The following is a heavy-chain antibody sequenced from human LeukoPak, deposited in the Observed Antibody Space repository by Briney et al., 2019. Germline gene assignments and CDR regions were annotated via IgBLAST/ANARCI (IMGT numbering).Heavy chain of an antibody. CDR1: GYTFPSYF. D-gene: IGHD6-6*01. Sequence: ASVKVSCKASGYTFPSYFMHWVRQAPGQGLEWMGIINPTGGSTTYAQKFQGRVTMTRDTSTSTVYMELSSLRSDDTAVYYCARAAARRFDYWGQGTLVTVSS. CDR3: ARAAARRFDY. J-gene: IGHJ4*02. CDR2: INPTGGST. V-gene: IGHV1-46*01.